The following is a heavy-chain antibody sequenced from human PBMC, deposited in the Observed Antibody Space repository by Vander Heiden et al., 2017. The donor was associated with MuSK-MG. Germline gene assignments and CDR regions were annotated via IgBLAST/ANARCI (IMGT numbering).Heavy chain of an antibody. Sequence: QVQLVGSGGGVVQPGRSLRLSCAASGFTFSSYAMHWVRQAPGKGLEWVAVISYDGSNKYYADSVKGRFTISRDNSKNTLYLQMNSLRAEDTAVYYCARAPINYYDSSPTFDYWGQGTLVTVSS. V-gene: IGHV3-30*01. D-gene: IGHD3-22*01. J-gene: IGHJ4*02. CDR2: ISYDGSNK. CDR3: ARAPINYYDSSPTFDY. CDR1: GFTFSSYA.